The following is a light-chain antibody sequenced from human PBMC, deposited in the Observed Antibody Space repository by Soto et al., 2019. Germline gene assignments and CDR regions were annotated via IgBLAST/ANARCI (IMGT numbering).Light chain of an antibody. Sequence: DIHMSQSPSSLSASVGDRVTITCGASQSISSYLNWYQQKPGKAPKLLIYPASSLQSGVPSRFSGSGSGTDFTLTISSLPPEDFAPYYCQQSYSTPPTFGQGTKVDIK. J-gene: IGKJ1*01. CDR1: QSISSY. CDR3: QQSYSTPPT. V-gene: IGKV1-39*01. CDR2: PAS.